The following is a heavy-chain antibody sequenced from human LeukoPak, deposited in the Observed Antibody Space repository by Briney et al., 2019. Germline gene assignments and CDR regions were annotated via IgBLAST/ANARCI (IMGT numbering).Heavy chain of an antibody. CDR3: ARAAEQLVGVWAVYHYYYMDV. CDR2: MNPDSGNT. CDR1: EYTFSSYD. J-gene: IGHJ6*03. D-gene: IGHD6-6*01. V-gene: IGHV1-8*03. Sequence: ASVKVSCKASEYTFSSYDINWVRQATGQGLEWMGWMNPDSGNTGYSQKFQGRVTITRNTSISTAYMELSSLRSEDTAVYYCARAAEQLVGVWAVYHYYYMDVWGKGTTVTVSS.